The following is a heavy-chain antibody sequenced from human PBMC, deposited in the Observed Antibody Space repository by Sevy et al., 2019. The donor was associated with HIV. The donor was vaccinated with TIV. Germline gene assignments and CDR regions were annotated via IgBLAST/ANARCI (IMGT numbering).Heavy chain of an antibody. CDR2: IIPIFGTA. V-gene: IGHV1-69*13. CDR1: GGTFSSYA. J-gene: IGHJ5*02. CDR3: ARETGYGSGGSYSYWFDP. D-gene: IGHD2-15*01. Sequence: ASVKVSCKASGGTFSSYAISWVRQAPGQGLEWMGGIIPIFGTANYAQKFQGRVTITADESTSTAYMELSSLRSEDTAVYYCARETGYGSGGSYSYWFDPWGQGTLVTVSS.